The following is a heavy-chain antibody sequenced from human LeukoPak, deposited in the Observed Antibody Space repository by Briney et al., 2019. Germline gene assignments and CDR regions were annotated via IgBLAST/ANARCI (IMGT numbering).Heavy chain of an antibody. CDR1: GGXFSGYY. D-gene: IGHD3-22*01. V-gene: IGHV4-34*01. CDR2: INHSGST. J-gene: IGHJ4*02. Sequence: SETLSLTCAVYGGXFSGYYCSWIRQPPGKGLEWIGEINHSGSTNYNPSLKSRVTISVDTSKNQFSLKLSSVTAADTAVYYCASRNYYDSSGLDYWGQGTLVTVSS. CDR3: ASRNYYDSSGLDY.